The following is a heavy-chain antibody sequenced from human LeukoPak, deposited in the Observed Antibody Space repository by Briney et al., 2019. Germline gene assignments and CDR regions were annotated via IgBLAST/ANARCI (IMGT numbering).Heavy chain of an antibody. J-gene: IGHJ4*02. D-gene: IGHD3-10*01. CDR3: AKDIGSYYDY. Sequence: GGSLRLSCVASGFTFSSNGMHWVRQAPGKGLEWATFIQYDGSKKYYADSVKGRFTISRDNSKNTLYLEMNSLRAEDTAVYYCAKDIGSYYDYWGQGILVTVSS. CDR2: IQYDGSKK. CDR1: GFTFSSNG. V-gene: IGHV3-30*02.